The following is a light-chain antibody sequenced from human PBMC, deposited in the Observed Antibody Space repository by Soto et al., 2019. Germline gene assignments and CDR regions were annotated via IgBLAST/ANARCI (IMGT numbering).Light chain of an antibody. V-gene: IGKV3-15*01. CDR1: QSISSN. CDR2: RTS. CDR3: QQYNNWPRAT. J-gene: IGKJ4*01. Sequence: EIVMTQSPATLSVSPWEIATLSFMASQSISSNLAWYQQKPGQAPRLLMFRTSSRATGFPARFSGSGSGTEFNLTISSLQSEDFGVYYCQQYNNWPRATFGGGTKVDI.